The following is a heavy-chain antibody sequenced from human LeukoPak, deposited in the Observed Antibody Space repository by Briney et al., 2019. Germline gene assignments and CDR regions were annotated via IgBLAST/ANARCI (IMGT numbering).Heavy chain of an antibody. CDR2: IIPIFGTA. Sequence: SVTVSCKASGYTFTSYYMHWVRQAPGQGLGWMGRIIPIFGTATYAQKFQGRVTITTDESTSTAYMELSSLRSEDTAVYYCASLTSGYGDFDYWGQGTLVTVSS. D-gene: IGHD4-17*01. CDR1: GYTFTSYY. CDR3: ASLTSGYGDFDY. V-gene: IGHV1-69*05. J-gene: IGHJ4*02.